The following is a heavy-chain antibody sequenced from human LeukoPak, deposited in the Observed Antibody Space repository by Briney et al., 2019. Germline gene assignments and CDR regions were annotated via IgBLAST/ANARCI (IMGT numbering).Heavy chain of an antibody. CDR1: GYSFTTYW. V-gene: IGHV5-51*01. CDR3: ARHQGGMDV. CDR2: ISPGDFDT. J-gene: IGHJ6*02. Sequence: GESLKISCKASGYSFTTYWVAWVRQMPGKGLGWMGMISPGDFDTRYTPSFKGQVTISVDKSISTAYLQWSSLKASDTAIYYCARHQGGMDVWGQGTTVTVSS.